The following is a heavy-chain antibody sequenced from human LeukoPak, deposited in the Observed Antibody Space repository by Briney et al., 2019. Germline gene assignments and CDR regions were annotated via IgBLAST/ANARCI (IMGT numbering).Heavy chain of an antibody. Sequence: QPGGSLRLSCAASGFTFSSYAMSWVLQAPGKGLEWVSVISGSGGSTDYADSVKGRSTISRDNSKNTLYLQMNSLRAEDTAVYYCAKDSDYYGSGSYYDYWGQGTLVTVSS. CDR2: ISGSGGST. CDR1: GFTFSSYA. CDR3: AKDSDYYGSGSYYDY. V-gene: IGHV3-23*01. J-gene: IGHJ4*02. D-gene: IGHD3-10*01.